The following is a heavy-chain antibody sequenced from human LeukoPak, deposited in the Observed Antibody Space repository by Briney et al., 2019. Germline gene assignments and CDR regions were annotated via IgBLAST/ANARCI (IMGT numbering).Heavy chain of an antibody. D-gene: IGHD6-6*01. CDR2: ISSDGSST. Sequence: GRSLRLSCAASGFTFRNHWMHWVRQTPGKGLVWVSRISSDGSSTTYADSVKGGFTISRDNAKNTLYLQMNNLRAEDTAMYYCARDQRVTGRPDIDYWGQGTLVIVSS. V-gene: IGHV3-74*03. J-gene: IGHJ4*02. CDR1: GFTFRNHW. CDR3: ARDQRVTGRPDIDY.